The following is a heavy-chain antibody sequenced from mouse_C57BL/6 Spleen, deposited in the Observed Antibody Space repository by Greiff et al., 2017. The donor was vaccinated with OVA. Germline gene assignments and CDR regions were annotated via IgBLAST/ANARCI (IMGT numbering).Heavy chain of an antibody. D-gene: IGHD2-10*01. J-gene: IGHJ4*01. CDR3: ARRYFLPWMDY. CDR2: INPGSGGT. Sequence: QVQLQQSGAELVRPGTSVKVSCKASGYAFTNYLIEWVKQRPGQGLEWIGVINPGSGGTNYTEKFKGKATLTADKSSSTAYMQLSSLTSEDSAFYFCARRYFLPWMDYWGQGTSVTVSS. V-gene: IGHV1-54*01. CDR1: GYAFTNYL.